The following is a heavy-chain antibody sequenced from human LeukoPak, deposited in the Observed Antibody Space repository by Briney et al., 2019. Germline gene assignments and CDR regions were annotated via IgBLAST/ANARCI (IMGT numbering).Heavy chain of an antibody. J-gene: IGHJ5*02. CDR2: ISSSGSTI. CDR3: ARERTGGTLT. CDR1: GFTFSSYE. D-gene: IGHD2-15*01. Sequence: PGGSLRLSCAASGFTFSSYEMNWVRQAPGKGLEWVSYISSSGSTIYYADSVKGRFTISRDNAKNSLYLQMNSLRAEDTAVYYCARERTGGTLTWGQGTLVTVSS. V-gene: IGHV3-48*03.